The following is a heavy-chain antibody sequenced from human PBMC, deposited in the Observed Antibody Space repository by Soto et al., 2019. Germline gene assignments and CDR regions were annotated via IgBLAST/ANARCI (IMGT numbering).Heavy chain of an antibody. Sequence: GASVKVSCKASGYTFITYGVTWVRQAPGQGLEWMGWITPYNGKTHYAKKFQDRVTMTTDTAATTAYMELRSLTSDDSAMYFCARDTSHYFDHWGQGTLVTVSS. J-gene: IGHJ4*02. D-gene: IGHD2-2*01. CDR1: GYTFITYG. V-gene: IGHV1-18*01. CDR2: ITPYNGKT. CDR3: ARDTSHYFDH.